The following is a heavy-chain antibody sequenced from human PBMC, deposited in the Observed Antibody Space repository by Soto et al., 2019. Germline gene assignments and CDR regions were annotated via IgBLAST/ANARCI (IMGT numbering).Heavy chain of an antibody. Sequence: QVHLGQSGAEVKKPGASVKVSCKASGYGFTTYGITWVRQAPGQGLEWKAWISAHNGKTNYTQKLQGRVTVTRDTTTSTAYMQLRRRRSDDTAVYYLARGRYGDYWGQGALVTVSS. CDR3: ARGRYGDY. D-gene: IGHD1-1*01. CDR2: ISAHNGKT. V-gene: IGHV1-18*01. J-gene: IGHJ4*02. CDR1: GYGFTTYG.